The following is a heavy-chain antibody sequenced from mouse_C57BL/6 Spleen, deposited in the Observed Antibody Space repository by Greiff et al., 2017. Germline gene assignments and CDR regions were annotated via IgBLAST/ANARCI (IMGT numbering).Heavy chain of an antibody. CDR1: GYSITSGYY. D-gene: IGHD4-1*01. Sequence: ESGPGLVKPSQSLSLTCSVTGYSITSGYYWNWIRQFPGNKLEWMGYISYDGSNNYNPSLKNRISITRDTSKNQFFLKLNSVTTEDTATYYCAREGEALGFDYWGQGTTLTVSS. CDR2: ISYDGSN. J-gene: IGHJ2*01. V-gene: IGHV3-6*01. CDR3: AREGEALGFDY.